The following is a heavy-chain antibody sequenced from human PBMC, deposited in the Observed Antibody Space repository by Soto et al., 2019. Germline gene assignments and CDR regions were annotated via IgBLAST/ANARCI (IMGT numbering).Heavy chain of an antibody. CDR2: ISYDGSIK. CDR3: ARRYYDSSGYHSGYYYGMDV. V-gene: IGHV3-30-3*01. Sequence: QVQLVESGGGVVQPGRSLRLSCAASGFTFNSYAMHWVRQAPGKGLEWVAIISYDGSIKYYADSVKVRFTISRDNSKNTLYLQMSSLRIEDTAVYYCARRYYDSSGYHSGYYYGMDVWGQGTTVTVSS. J-gene: IGHJ6*02. D-gene: IGHD3-22*01. CDR1: GFTFNSYA.